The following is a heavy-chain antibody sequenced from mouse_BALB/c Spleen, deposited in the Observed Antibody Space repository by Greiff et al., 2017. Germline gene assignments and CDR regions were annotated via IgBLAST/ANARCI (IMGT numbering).Heavy chain of an antibody. CDR3: TGNYYGSSYSWFAY. D-gene: IGHD1-1*01. Sequence: QVQLQQPGAELVKPGASVKLSCKASGYTFTSYYMYWVKQRPGQGLEWIGGINPSNGGTNFNEKFKSKATLTVDKSSSTAYMQLSSLTSEDSAVYYCTGNYYGSSYSWFAYWGQGTLVTVSA. CDR2: INPSNGGT. V-gene: IGHV1S81*02. J-gene: IGHJ3*01. CDR1: GYTFTSYY.